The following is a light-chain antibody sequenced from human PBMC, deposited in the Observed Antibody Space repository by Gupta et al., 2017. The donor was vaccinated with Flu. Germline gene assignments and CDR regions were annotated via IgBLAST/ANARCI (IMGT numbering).Light chain of an antibody. V-gene: IGLV2-11*03. CDR3: CSYAPTYRWV. CDR1: AVGAYNY. Sequence: AVGAYNYVSWYPQHPGRAPKLILADVTQRPSGFPERFSGSKSAHTASLTISGLQPVAEADYYRCSYAPTYRWVFGVGTKPTVL. J-gene: IGLJ3*02. CDR2: DVT.